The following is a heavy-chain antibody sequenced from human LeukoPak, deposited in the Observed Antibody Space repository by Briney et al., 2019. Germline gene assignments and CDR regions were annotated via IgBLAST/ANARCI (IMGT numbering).Heavy chain of an antibody. Sequence: ASVKVSCKASGYTFTGYYMHWVRQAPGQGLEWMGWINPNSGGTNYAQKFQGRVTMTRDTSISTAYMGLSRLRSDDTAVYYCARVTGAFYGSGSYSPYNWFDPWGQGTLVTVSS. CDR1: GYTFTGYY. D-gene: IGHD3-10*01. V-gene: IGHV1-2*02. CDR3: ARVTGAFYGSGSYSPYNWFDP. CDR2: INPNSGGT. J-gene: IGHJ5*02.